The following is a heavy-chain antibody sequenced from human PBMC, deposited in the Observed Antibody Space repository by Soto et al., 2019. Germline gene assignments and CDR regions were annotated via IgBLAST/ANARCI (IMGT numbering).Heavy chain of an antibody. Sequence: QVQLVQSGAEVKKTGSSVKVSCKASGGTFSSYAISWVRQAPGQGLEWMGGIIPIFGTANYAQKFQGRVTITADESTSTAYMELSSLRSEDTAVYYCARLRSTTVTTRGDYWGQGTLVTVSS. CDR3: ARLRSTTVTTRGDY. D-gene: IGHD4-17*01. CDR1: GGTFSSYA. V-gene: IGHV1-69*12. J-gene: IGHJ4*02. CDR2: IIPIFGTA.